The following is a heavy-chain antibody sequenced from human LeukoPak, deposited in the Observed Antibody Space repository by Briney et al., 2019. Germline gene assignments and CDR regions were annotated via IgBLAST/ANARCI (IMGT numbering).Heavy chain of an antibody. V-gene: IGHV3-23*01. J-gene: IGHJ4*02. CDR2: ISGSGGST. CDR1: GFTVSSNY. CDR3: AKAEATVTTRFDY. D-gene: IGHD4-17*01. Sequence: GGSLRLSCAASGFTVSSNYMSWVRQAPGKGLEWVSAISGSGGSTYYADSVKGRFTISRDNSKNTLYLQMNSLRAEDTAVYYCAKAEATVTTRFDYWGQGTLVTVSS.